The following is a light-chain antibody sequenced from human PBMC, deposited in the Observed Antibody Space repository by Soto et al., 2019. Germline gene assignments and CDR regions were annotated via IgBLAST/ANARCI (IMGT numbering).Light chain of an antibody. Sequence: QSALTQPPSVAGSPGQSVTISCTGTNNDVGGYKGVSWYQQSPGTAPKLMIYEVSNRPSGVPDRCSGSKSGSTASLTISGLQAEDEADFYCFSYTRSDTYVFGTGTKLTVL. V-gene: IGLV2-18*02. CDR3: FSYTRSDTYV. CDR1: NNDVGGYKG. CDR2: EVS. J-gene: IGLJ1*01.